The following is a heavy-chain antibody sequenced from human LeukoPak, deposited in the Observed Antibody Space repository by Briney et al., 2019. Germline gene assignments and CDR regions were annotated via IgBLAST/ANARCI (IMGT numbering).Heavy chain of an antibody. CDR2: INRSGST. Sequence: SETLSLTCAVYGGSFSGYYWSWIRQPPGKGLEWIGEINRSGSTNYNPSLKSRVTISVDTSKNQFSLKLSSVTAADTAVYYCAREYSSSWYRLYYFDYWGQGTLVTVSS. J-gene: IGHJ4*02. CDR3: AREYSSSWYRLYYFDY. CDR1: GGSFSGYY. V-gene: IGHV4-34*01. D-gene: IGHD6-13*01.